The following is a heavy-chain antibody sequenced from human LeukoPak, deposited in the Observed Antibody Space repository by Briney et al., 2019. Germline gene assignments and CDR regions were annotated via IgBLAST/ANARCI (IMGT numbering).Heavy chain of an antibody. CDR3: ARDGYGGYSFDY. D-gene: IGHD4-23*01. CDR2: INPKNGGT. Sequence: ASVKVSCKASGYTFPGHHIHWVRQAPGQGLEWMGWINPKNGGTNYAQKFQGRVTMTRDTSINTAFMELSRLNSDDTAVYFCARDGYGGYSFDYWGQGTLVTVSS. V-gene: IGHV1-2*02. CDR1: GYTFPGHH. J-gene: IGHJ4*02.